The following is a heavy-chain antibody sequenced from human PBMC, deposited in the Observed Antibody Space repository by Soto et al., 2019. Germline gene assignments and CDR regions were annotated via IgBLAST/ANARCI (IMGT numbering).Heavy chain of an antibody. J-gene: IGHJ5*02. D-gene: IGHD1-1*01. CDR3: VRDGTKTLRDWFDP. CDR1: GASISGFY. V-gene: IGHV4-4*07. CDR2: IYATGTT. Sequence: PSETLSLTSPVSGASISGFYWSWIRKSAGKGLEWIGRIYATGTTDYNPSLKSRVMMSVDTSKKQFSLKLRSVTAADTAVYYCVRDGTKTLRDWFDPWGQGISVTVSS.